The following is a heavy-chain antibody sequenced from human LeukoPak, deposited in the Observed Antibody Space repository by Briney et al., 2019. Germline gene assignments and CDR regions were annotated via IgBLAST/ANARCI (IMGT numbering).Heavy chain of an antibody. V-gene: IGHV1-69*05. CDR3: ARVIRYSYGPRLYYYYMDV. CDR1: GGTFSSYA. CDR2: IIPIFGTA. J-gene: IGHJ6*03. D-gene: IGHD5-18*01. Sequence: SVKVSCKASGGTFSSYAISWVRQAPGQGLEWMGRIIPIFGTANYAQKFQGRVTITTDESTSTAYMKLSSLRSEDTAVYYCARVIRYSYGPRLYYYYMDVWGKGTTVTVSS.